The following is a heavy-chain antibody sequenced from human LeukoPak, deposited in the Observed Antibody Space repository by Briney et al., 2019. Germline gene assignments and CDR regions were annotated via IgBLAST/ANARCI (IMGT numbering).Heavy chain of an antibody. CDR3: AKDQFPQYYDILTGYPPDLDY. V-gene: IGHV3-23*01. Sequence: AGGSLRLSCAASGFTFSSYAMSWVRQAPGKGLEWVSAISGSGGSTYYADSVKGRFTISRDNSKNTLYLQMNSLRAEDTAVYYCAKDQFPQYYDILTGYPPDLDYWGQGTLVTVSS. J-gene: IGHJ4*02. CDR1: GFTFSSYA. CDR2: ISGSGGST. D-gene: IGHD3-9*01.